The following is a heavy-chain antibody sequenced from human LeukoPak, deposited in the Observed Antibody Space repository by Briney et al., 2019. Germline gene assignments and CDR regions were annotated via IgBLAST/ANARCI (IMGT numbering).Heavy chain of an antibody. J-gene: IGHJ4*02. V-gene: IGHV3-30*02. Sequence: PGGSLRLSCVASGFTFSSYGMHWFRQAPGKGLEWVAFIWYDGSNKYYADSVEGRFTISRDNSKNTLSLQMSSLRPDDTAVYYCAKAYSYGYDYWGQGTLVTVSS. CDR2: IWYDGSNK. CDR1: GFTFSSYG. CDR3: AKAYSYGYDY. D-gene: IGHD5-18*01.